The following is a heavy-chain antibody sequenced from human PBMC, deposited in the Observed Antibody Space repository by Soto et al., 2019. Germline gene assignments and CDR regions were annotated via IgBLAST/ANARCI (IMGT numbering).Heavy chain of an antibody. V-gene: IGHV4-30-4*01. CDR1: GGSISSGDYY. CDR3: VRGGIAGHWFDP. CDR2: IFHSGST. D-gene: IGHD2-15*01. Sequence: PSETLSLTCTVSGGSISSGDYYYSWIRQPPGKGLEWLGYIFHSGSTLYNPSLRGRLTLSADTSRNQLSLYLTSVTAADTAVYYCVRGGIAGHWFDPWGQGILVTVSS. J-gene: IGHJ5*02.